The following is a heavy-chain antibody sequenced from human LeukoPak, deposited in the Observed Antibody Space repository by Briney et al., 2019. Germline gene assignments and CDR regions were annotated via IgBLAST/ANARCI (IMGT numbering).Heavy chain of an antibody. CDR3: ARGPLQGYVDWFQYFQH. CDR2: IYRSGST. V-gene: IGHV4-34*01. J-gene: IGHJ1*01. Sequence: PSETLSLTCAVYGGSFSGYYWSWIRQPPGKGLEWIGEIYRSGSTNYNPSLKSRVTISVDTSKNQFSLKLSSVTAADTAVYYCARGPLQGYVDWFQYFQHWGHGTLVTVSS. D-gene: IGHD3-9*01. CDR1: GGSFSGYY.